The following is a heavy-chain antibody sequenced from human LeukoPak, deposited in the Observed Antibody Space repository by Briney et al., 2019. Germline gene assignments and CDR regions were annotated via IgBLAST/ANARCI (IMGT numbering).Heavy chain of an antibody. CDR3: TTDSYYDSSGLEFDY. V-gene: IGHV3-15*01. Sequence: PGGSLRLSCAVSGFTFSNAWMSWVRHAPGKGLEWVGRIKSIPDGGTTDYAAPVKGRFTISRDDSKNTLYLLMNSLKIEDTAVYSCTTDSYYDSSGLEFDYWGQGTLVTVSS. D-gene: IGHD3-22*01. CDR2: IKSIPDGGTT. CDR1: GFTFSNAW. J-gene: IGHJ4*02.